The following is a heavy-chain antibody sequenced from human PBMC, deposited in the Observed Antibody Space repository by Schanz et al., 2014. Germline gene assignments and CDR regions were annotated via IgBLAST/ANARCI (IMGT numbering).Heavy chain of an antibody. CDR2: IIPIHGIV. J-gene: IGHJ3*02. Sequence: QVQLVQSGAEVKKPGSSMKVSCKASGGTFSTYPIHWLRQAPGQGLEWMGRIIPIHGIVNYAQRCQDRVRITADKSTSTAYMELSSLRSDDTAVYYCARGGGPEDVFDIWGQGTILTVSS. D-gene: IGHD2-15*01. CDR3: ARGGGPEDVFDI. CDR1: GGTFSTYP. V-gene: IGHV1-69*02.